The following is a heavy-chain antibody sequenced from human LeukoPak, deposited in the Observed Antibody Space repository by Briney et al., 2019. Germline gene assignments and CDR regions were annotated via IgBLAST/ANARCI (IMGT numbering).Heavy chain of an antibody. J-gene: IGHJ4*02. Sequence: GGSLRLSCAASGFTFSSYWMHWVRQAPGKGLVWVSRINSDGSSTSYADSVKGRFTISRDNSKNTLYLQMNSLRAEDTAVYYCARALNEFCSGGICYSYYFDYWGQGTLVTVSS. D-gene: IGHD2-15*01. CDR3: ARALNEFCSGGICYSYYFDY. CDR1: GFTFSSYW. V-gene: IGHV3-74*01. CDR2: INSDGSST.